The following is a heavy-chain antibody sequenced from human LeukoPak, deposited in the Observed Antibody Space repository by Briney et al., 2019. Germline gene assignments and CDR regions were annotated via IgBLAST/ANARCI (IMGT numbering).Heavy chain of an antibody. J-gene: IGHJ6*03. V-gene: IGHV1-69*06. Sequence: SVKVSCKASGGTFSSYAISWVRQAPGQGLEWMGEIIPIFGTANYAQKFQGRVTITADKSTSTAYMELSSLRSEDTAVYYCARVVGLSGYSSSWYSGYYYYMDVWGKGTTVTISS. CDR3: ARVVGLSGYSSSWYSGYYYYMDV. CDR1: GGTFSSYA. CDR2: IIPIFGTA. D-gene: IGHD6-13*01.